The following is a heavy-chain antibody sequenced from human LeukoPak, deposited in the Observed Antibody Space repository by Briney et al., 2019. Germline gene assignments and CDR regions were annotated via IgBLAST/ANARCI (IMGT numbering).Heavy chain of an antibody. CDR2: IYTSGGT. Sequence: SETLSLTCAVSGGPFSGYFWSWIRQPPGKGLEWIGYIYTSGGTNYIPSLKGRVTISIDTSKNQFSLKLSSVTAADSAVYYCARLTRLSTSPDRYYLDYWGQGTLVTVSS. CDR3: ARLTRLSTSPDRYYLDY. V-gene: IGHV4-4*09. J-gene: IGHJ4*02. D-gene: IGHD6-6*01. CDR1: GGPFSGYF.